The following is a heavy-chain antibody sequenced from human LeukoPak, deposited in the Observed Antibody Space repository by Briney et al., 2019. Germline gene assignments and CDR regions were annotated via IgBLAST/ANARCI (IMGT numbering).Heavy chain of an antibody. CDR3: ARLSLMNPQLSYWYFDV. Sequence: PLETLSLTCAVYGGSFSGFYWSWIRQPPGKGLEWIGEVTRTGDINYNPSLKSRVTLSLDASQNQFSLTVNSVTAADTAVYFCARLSLMNPQLSYWYFDVWGRGTLVTVSS. J-gene: IGHJ2*01. D-gene: IGHD1-1*01. CDR1: GGSFSGFY. CDR2: VTRTGDI. V-gene: IGHV4-34*01.